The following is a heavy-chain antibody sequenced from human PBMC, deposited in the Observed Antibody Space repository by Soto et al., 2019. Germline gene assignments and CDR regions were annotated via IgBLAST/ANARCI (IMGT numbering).Heavy chain of an antibody. Sequence: QVQLVESGGGVVQPGRSLRLSCAASGFTFSSYGMHWVRQAPGKGLEWVAVIRNDGCNNYYADSVKGRFTISRDNAKNPLYLQMNSLRAEDTAVYYCARWGIAAGDCWGQGTLVTVSS. CDR2: IRNDGCNN. CDR1: GFTFSSYG. D-gene: IGHD6-13*01. J-gene: IGHJ4*02. V-gene: IGHV3-33*01. CDR3: ARWGIAAGDC.